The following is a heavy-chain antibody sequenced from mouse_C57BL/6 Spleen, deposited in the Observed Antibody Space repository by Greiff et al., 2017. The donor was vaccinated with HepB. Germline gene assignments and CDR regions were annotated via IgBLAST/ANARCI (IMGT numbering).Heavy chain of an antibody. Sequence: EVHLVESGGGLVKPGGSLKLSCAASGFTFSSYAMSWVRQTPEKRLEWVATISDGGSYTYYPDNVKGRFTISRDNAKNNLYLQMSHLKSEDTAMYYCAREAIRGAMDYWGQGTSVTVSS. CDR2: ISDGGSYT. J-gene: IGHJ4*01. CDR1: GFTFSSYA. V-gene: IGHV5-4*01. CDR3: AREAIRGAMDY.